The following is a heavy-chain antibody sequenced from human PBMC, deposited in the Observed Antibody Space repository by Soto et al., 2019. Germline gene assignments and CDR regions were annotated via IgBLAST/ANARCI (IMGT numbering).Heavy chain of an antibody. CDR2: ISTSGSSI. CDR1: GFSFSSHN. J-gene: IGHJ4*02. D-gene: IGHD1-26*01. Sequence: PGGSLRLSCVASGFSFSSHNMNWVRQAPGKGLEWISYISTSGSSIYYADSVKGRFTISRDNAKNSLYLQMNSLRAEDTALYYCARSGNYRLDCWGKGTMVTVS. CDR3: ARSGNYRLDC. V-gene: IGHV3-48*01.